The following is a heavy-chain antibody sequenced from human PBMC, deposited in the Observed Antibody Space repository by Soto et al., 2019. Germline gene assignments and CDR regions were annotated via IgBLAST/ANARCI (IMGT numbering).Heavy chain of an antibody. CDR3: ARMSYFYDKWYFDL. CDR1: GASINNNDYY. J-gene: IGHJ2*01. Sequence: QLQESGPGLVMPSQTLSLTCTVSGASINNNDYYWSWIRQTPGKGLEWIGYVYYSGSMDYIPSLKSRLSMSIDKSQNQFTLKLNSVTAADTATYYCARMSYFYDKWYFDLWGRGTLVTVSS. D-gene: IGHD3-22*01. V-gene: IGHV4-30-4*01. CDR2: VYYSGSM.